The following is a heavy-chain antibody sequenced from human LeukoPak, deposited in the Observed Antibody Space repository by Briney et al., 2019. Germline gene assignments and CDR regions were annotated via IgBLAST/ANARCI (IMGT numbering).Heavy chain of an antibody. V-gene: IGHV4-61*02. CDR2: IYTSGST. D-gene: IGHD3-10*01. J-gene: IGHJ4*02. CDR3: ARGFLGDYFGSGSYYVFDY. Sequence: SETLSLTCSVSGGSISSSNYYWSWIRQPAGKGLEWIGRIYTSGSTNYNPSLKSRVTMSVDTSKNQFSLKLSSVTAADTAVYYCARGFLGDYFGSGSYYVFDYWGQGTLVTVSS. CDR1: GGSISSSNYY.